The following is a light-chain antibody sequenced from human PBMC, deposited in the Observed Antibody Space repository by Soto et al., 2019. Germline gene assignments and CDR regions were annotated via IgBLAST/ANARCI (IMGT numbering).Light chain of an antibody. V-gene: IGKV3-20*01. CDR2: STS. CDR3: EQYGSLPWT. Sequence: EIVLTQSPGTLSLSPGERVTLSCRASQSLSGNYLAWYQQKSDQAPRLLIYSTSIRATGIPDRFSGSGSGTDFTLTISRLEPEDFAVYHCEQYGSLPWTFGQGTKVEI. CDR1: QSLSGNY. J-gene: IGKJ1*01.